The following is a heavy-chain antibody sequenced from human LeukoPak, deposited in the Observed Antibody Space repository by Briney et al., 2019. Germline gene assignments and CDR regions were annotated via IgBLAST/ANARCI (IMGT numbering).Heavy chain of an antibody. D-gene: IGHD5-12*01. CDR1: GFTFSNFA. J-gene: IGHJ6*03. CDR2: ISYDGSNI. Sequence: GGSLRLSCAATGFTFSNFAMHWLRQAPGKGRVGVAVISYDGSNIFYADYVKGRVTISRDNSKNPLHLQMDSLEDEDTAVYSCARSLATSYYYMDVWGKGTTVTVSS. CDR3: ARSLATSYYYMDV. V-gene: IGHV3-30*04.